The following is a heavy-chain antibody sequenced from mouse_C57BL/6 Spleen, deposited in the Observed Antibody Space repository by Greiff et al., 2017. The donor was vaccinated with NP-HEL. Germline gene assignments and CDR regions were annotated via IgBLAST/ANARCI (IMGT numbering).Heavy chain of an antibody. CDR2: IYPRSGNT. CDR1: GYTFTSYG. Sequence: VKLQESGAELARPGASVKLSCKASGYTFTSYGISWVKQRTGQGLEWIGEIYPRSGNTYYNEKFKGKATLTADKSSSTAYMELRSLTSEDSAVYFCARLDFYYGSSPWYFDYWGQGTTLTVSS. J-gene: IGHJ2*01. D-gene: IGHD1-1*01. CDR3: ARLDFYYGSSPWYFDY. V-gene: IGHV1-81*01.